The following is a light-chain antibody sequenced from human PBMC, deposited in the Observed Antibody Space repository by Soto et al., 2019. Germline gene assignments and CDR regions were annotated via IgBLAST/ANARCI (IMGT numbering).Light chain of an antibody. CDR2: DAS. J-gene: IGKJ4*01. Sequence: EIVLTQSPATLSLSPGERATLSCRASQSINDYLIWYQQKPGQAPRLLSHDASSRATGIPARFTGSGSGTDFTLTISSLEPEDFAVYYCQQRRDWPLTFGGGTNVE. CDR3: QQRRDWPLT. CDR1: QSINDY. V-gene: IGKV3-11*01.